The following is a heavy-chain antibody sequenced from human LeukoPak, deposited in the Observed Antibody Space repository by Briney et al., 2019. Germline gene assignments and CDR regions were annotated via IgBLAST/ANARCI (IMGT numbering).Heavy chain of an antibody. V-gene: IGHV3-7*01. CDR3: ARDSPGLEDFAS. CDR2: IKKDGSEE. Sequence: GGSLRLSCAASGFTLNSYLMSWVRQAPGRGLEWVAKIKKDGSEENYLDSVKGRFTVSRDNAKNSLYLQMNSLRDEDTAVYYCARDSPGLEDFASWGQGTLVTVSS. J-gene: IGHJ4*02. CDR1: GFTLNSYL. D-gene: IGHD3/OR15-3a*01.